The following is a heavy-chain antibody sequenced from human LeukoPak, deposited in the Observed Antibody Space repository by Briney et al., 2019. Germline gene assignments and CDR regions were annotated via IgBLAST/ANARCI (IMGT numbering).Heavy chain of an antibody. CDR3: AEWNSVYWYFDL. V-gene: IGHV3-23*01. J-gene: IGHJ2*01. CDR2: ISGSGGST. D-gene: IGHD1-1*01. Sequence: GGSLRLSCAASGFTFSKYAMSWVRQVPEKGLEWVSGISGSGGSTYYADSVKGRFTISRDNSKNTLHLQMNSLRAEDTALYYCAEWNSVYWYFDLWGRGTLVAVSS. CDR1: GFTFSKYA.